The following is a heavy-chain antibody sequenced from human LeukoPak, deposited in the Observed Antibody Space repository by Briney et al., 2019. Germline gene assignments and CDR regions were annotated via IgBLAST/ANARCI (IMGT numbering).Heavy chain of an antibody. CDR2: ISTSSRYI. CDR1: GFTLSTFD. Sequence: GGSLRLSCAASGFTLSTFDMNWVRQAPGKGLEWVSSISTSSRYIYYRDSVKGRFTIARDDAKNSLYLQMNSLTVEDTAVYYCARADCSGSTCYLRHSWFDPWGQGTLVTVSS. D-gene: IGHD2-2*01. V-gene: IGHV3-21*06. CDR3: ARADCSGSTCYLRHSWFDP. J-gene: IGHJ5*02.